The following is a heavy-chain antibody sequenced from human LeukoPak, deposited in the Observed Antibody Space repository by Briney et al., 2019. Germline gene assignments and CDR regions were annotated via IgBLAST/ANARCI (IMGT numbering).Heavy chain of an antibody. D-gene: IGHD1-26*01. CDR2: IKQDGSER. Sequence: GGSLRLSCTGSGFAFSSYWKNWVRQAPGKGLEWVANIKQDGSERYYVDSVKGRFAISRDNAKNSLYLQMNSLRAEDTAVYYCAKDISKWERKGYFDYWGQGTLVTVSS. V-gene: IGHV3-7*01. CDR1: GFAFSSYW. CDR3: AKDISKWERKGYFDY. J-gene: IGHJ4*02.